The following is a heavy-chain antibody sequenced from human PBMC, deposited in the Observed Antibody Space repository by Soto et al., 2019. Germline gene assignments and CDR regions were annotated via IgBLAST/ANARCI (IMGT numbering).Heavy chain of an antibody. J-gene: IGHJ4*02. CDR3: ARGRVGGCSSTSCYFDY. Sequence: ASVKVSCKASGYTFTSYDINWVRQATGQGLKWMRRTNPNSGNTGYAQKYQGRVTMTRNTSISTAYMELSSLRSEDTAVYYCARGRVGGCSSTSCYFDYWGQGTLVTVSS. CDR1: GYTFTSYD. V-gene: IGHV1-8*01. CDR2: TNPNSGNT. D-gene: IGHD2-2*01.